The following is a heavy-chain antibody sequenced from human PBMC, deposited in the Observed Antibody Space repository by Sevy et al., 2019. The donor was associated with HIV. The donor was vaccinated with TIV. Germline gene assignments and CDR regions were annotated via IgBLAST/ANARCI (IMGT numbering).Heavy chain of an antibody. CDR1: GFPFSSHW. Sequence: GGSLRLSCAASGFPFSSHWMTWVRQAPGKGLDWVASIKQDGSEMYYVDSVKGRFTISRVNAKNSVYLQMNSLRVEDTAMYYCTTGHQELGMRGQGTLVTVSS. D-gene: IGHD6-13*01. J-gene: IGHJ4*02. CDR2: IKQDGSEM. CDR3: TTGHQELGM. V-gene: IGHV3-7*01.